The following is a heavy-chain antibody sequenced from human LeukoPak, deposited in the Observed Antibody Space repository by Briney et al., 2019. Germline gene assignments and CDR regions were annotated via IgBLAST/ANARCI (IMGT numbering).Heavy chain of an antibody. J-gene: IGHJ4*02. D-gene: IGHD1-7*01. CDR3: AIDSWELRGY. CDR1: GSTFSNYW. V-gene: IGHV3-7*01. CDR2: IKEDGSET. Sequence: GGSLRLSCAASGSTFSNYWMRWVRQAPGKGLEWVANIKEDGSETYYVDSVKGRFTISRDNAKNSLFLQMNGLRGEDTAVYYCAIDSWELRGYWGQGTLVTVSS.